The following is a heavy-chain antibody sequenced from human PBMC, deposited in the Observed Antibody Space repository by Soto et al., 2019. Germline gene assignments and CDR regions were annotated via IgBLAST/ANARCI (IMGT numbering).Heavy chain of an antibody. CDR1: GFTFSSHA. V-gene: IGHV3-30-3*01. CDR2: ISYDGGNK. Sequence: GGSLRLSCTASGFTFSSHAMHWVRQAPGKGLEWVGIISYDGGNKLYADSVKGRFTISRDNSKNTLYLQMNSLRGEDTGVYHCARVSAATVSSGHYRGYYYYGMDVWGQGTTVTVSS. D-gene: IGHD3-22*01. J-gene: IGHJ6*02. CDR3: ARVSAATVSSGHYRGYYYYGMDV.